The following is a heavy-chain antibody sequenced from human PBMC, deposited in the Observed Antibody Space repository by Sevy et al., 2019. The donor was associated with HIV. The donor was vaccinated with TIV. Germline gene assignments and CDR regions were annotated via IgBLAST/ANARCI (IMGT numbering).Heavy chain of an antibody. CDR1: GFSFSTYA. J-gene: IGHJ4*02. D-gene: IGHD3-3*01. CDR3: GKVSIFGVGGFYDY. CDR2: ISGSGTST. V-gene: IGHV3-23*01. Sequence: GGSLRLSCAASGFSFSTYAMTWVRQAPGKGLEWVSGISGSGTSTYYTDTVKGRFTNYRDNSKNTVYLQMNNLRAEDTAVYYCGKVSIFGVGGFYDYWGQGTLVTVSS.